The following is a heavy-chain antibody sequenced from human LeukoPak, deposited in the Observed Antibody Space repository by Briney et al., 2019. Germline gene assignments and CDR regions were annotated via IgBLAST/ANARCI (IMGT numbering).Heavy chain of an antibody. CDR3: ARWARSWYNYYGMDV. Sequence: GGSLRLSCAASGFTFSSYEMNWVRQAPGKGLEWVSYISSSGSTIYYADSVKGRFTISRDNAKNSLYLQMSSLRAEDTAVYYCARWARSWYNYYGMDVWGQGTTVTVSS. D-gene: IGHD6-13*01. J-gene: IGHJ6*02. CDR1: GFTFSSYE. CDR2: ISSSGSTI. V-gene: IGHV3-48*03.